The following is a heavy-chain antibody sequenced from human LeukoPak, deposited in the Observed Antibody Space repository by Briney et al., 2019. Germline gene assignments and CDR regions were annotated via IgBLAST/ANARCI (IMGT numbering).Heavy chain of an antibody. J-gene: IGHJ6*02. CDR3: AREGLVDTAMVTETHYFFGMDV. V-gene: IGHV1-18*01. CDR2: ITAYNGNT. D-gene: IGHD5-18*01. CDR1: GYTFTSYG. Sequence: ASVKVSCKASGYTFTSYGISWVRQAPGHGLEWMGWITAYNGNTNYAQKFQDRVTMTTDTSTSTAYMELRSLRSDDTAVYYCAREGLVDTAMVTETHYFFGMDVWGQGTTVTVSS.